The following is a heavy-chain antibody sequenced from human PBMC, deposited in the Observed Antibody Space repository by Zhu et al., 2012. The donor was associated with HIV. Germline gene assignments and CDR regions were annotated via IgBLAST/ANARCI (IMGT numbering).Heavy chain of an antibody. J-gene: IGHJ3*02. Sequence: QVQLQESGPGLVKPSGTLSLTCAVSGDSISSSNWWSWVRQPPGMGLEWIGEIYHSGSTNYNPSLKSRVTISVDKSKNQFSLKLTSVTAADTAVYYCAREGYDYVWGTYRYKIGAFDIWGQGTMVTVSS. CDR1: GDSISSSNW. CDR2: IYHSGST. D-gene: IGHD3-16*02. V-gene: IGHV4-4*02. CDR3: AREGYDYVWGTYRYKIGAFDI.